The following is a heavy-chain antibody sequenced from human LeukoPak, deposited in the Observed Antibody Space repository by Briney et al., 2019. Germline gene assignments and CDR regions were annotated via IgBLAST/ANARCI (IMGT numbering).Heavy chain of an antibody. V-gene: IGHV1-46*01. CDR1: GYTFTSYG. D-gene: IGHD1-1*01. CDR3: ARAHRQLERLGRYYFDY. CDR2: MNPSGGTT. Sequence: ASVKVSCKASGYTFTSYGISWVRQAPGQGLEWMGIMNPSGGTTTYAQKFQGRVTMTRDMSTSTVYMELSSLRSEDTAVYYCARAHRQLERLGRYYFDYWGQGTLVTVSS. J-gene: IGHJ4*02.